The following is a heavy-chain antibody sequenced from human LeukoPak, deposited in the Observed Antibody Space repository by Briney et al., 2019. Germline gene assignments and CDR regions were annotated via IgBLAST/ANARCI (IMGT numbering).Heavy chain of an antibody. CDR2: ISYDGSNK. D-gene: IGHD4-11*01. Sequence: GRSLRLSCAASGFTFSSYGMHWVRRAPGKGLEWVAVISYDGSNKYYADSVKGRFTISRDNSKNTLYLQMNSLRAEDTAVYYCAKDSPDYRHFDYWGQGTLVTVSS. CDR1: GFTFSSYG. CDR3: AKDSPDYRHFDY. J-gene: IGHJ4*02. V-gene: IGHV3-30*18.